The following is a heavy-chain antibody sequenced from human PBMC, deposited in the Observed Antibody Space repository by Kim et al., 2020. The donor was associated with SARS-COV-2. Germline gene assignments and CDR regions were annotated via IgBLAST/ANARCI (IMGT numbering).Heavy chain of an antibody. D-gene: IGHD3-10*01. CDR2: ISSSSSYT. CDR3: ARVSVYYGSGSRYFDY. Sequence: GGSLRLSCAASGFTFSDYYMSWIRQAPGKGLEWVSYISSSSSYTNYADSVKGRFTISRDNAKNSLYLQMNSLRAEDTAVYYCARVSVYYGSGSRYFDYWGQGTLVTVSS. V-gene: IGHV3-11*05. CDR1: GFTFSDYY. J-gene: IGHJ4*02.